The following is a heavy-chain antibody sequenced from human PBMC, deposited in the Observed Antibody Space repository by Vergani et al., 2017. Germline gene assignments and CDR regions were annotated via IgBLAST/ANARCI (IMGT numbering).Heavy chain of an antibody. CDR1: GYTFTSYA. D-gene: IGHD2/OR15-2a*01. V-gene: IGHV7-4-1*02. Sequence: QVQLEQSASELKKPGASVKVSCKASGYTFTSYALNWVRQAPGQGLEWMGWINTNTGNPTYAQGFTGRFVFSLDTSVSTAYLQISSLKAEDTAVYYCARDQQGVPISLPTNWGQGTLVTVSS. CDR2: INTNTGNP. J-gene: IGHJ4*02. CDR3: ARDQQGVPISLPTN.